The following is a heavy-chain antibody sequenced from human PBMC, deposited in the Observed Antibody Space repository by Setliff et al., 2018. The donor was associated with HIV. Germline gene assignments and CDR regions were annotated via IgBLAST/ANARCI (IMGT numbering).Heavy chain of an antibody. CDR3: AGSMGATKGSWFEP. V-gene: IGHV4-59*08. D-gene: IGHD1-26*01. CDR2: VSYSGST. CDR1: GGSISTYY. J-gene: IGHJ5*02. Sequence: SETLSLTCNVSGGSISTYYWSWIRQPPGKGLEWLGYVSYSGSTNFNPSLESRLAMSVDMSKNHFSLKLRSVTAADTAVYYCAGSMGATKGSWFEPWGQGTLVTVSS.